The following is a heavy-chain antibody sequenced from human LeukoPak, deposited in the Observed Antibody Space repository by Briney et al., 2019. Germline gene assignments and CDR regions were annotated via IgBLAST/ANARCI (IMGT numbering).Heavy chain of an antibody. V-gene: IGHV4-34*01. CDR1: GFTFSSYS. CDR2: INHSGST. CDR3: ARDRSMDSSGYYSY. J-gene: IGHJ4*02. Sequence: GSLRLSCAASGFTFSSYSMNWVRQAPGKGLEWIGEINHSGSTNYNPSLKSRVTISVDTSKNQFSLKLSSVTAADTAVYYCARDRSMDSSGYYSYWGQGTLVTVSS. D-gene: IGHD3-22*01.